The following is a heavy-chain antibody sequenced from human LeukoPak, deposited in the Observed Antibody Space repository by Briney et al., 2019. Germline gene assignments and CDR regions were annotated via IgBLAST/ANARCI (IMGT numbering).Heavy chain of an antibody. Sequence: PSETLSLTCTVSGDSVRTNNYYWGWIRQPPGKGLEWIGSIYYSGSTYCNPSLKSRVTISVDTSKNQFSLKLSSVTASDTAMYYCARLGSSSLYYYYGMDVWGQGTTVTVSS. CDR2: IYYSGST. V-gene: IGHV4-39*01. CDR1: GDSVRTNNYY. CDR3: ARLGSSSLYYYYGMDV. D-gene: IGHD6-6*01. J-gene: IGHJ6*02.